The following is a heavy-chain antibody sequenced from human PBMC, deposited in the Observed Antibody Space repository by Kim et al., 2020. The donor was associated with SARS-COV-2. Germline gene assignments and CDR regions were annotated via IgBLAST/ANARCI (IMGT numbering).Heavy chain of an antibody. Sequence: GGSLRLSCAASGFTFSSYAMHWVRQAPGKGLEWVALISYDGSDKYYADSVKGRFTISRDNSMNTLYLQMNSLRAEDTAVYYCAKGRLPLVVVAATDFWGQGTLVTVSS. V-gene: IGHV3-30*18. CDR1: GFTFSSYA. J-gene: IGHJ4*02. CDR3: AKGRLPLVVVAATDF. CDR2: ISYDGSDK. D-gene: IGHD2-15*01.